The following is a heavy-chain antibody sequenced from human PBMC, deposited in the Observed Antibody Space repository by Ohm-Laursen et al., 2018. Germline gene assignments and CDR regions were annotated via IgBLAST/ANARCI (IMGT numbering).Heavy chain of an antibody. D-gene: IGHD6-13*01. CDR3: ARGHGSPVAAGTDFNYYIMEV. CDR1: GASLTSFF. J-gene: IGHJ6*02. V-gene: IGHV4-59*08. Sequence: TLSLTCSVSGASLTSFFWNWVRQPPGKGLEWIGSINYSGRTNYNPSLKGRLSISTVTSKNELSLKLTSVTAADTADYYCARGHGSPVAAGTDFNYYIMEVWGQGTTVTVSS. CDR2: INYSGRT.